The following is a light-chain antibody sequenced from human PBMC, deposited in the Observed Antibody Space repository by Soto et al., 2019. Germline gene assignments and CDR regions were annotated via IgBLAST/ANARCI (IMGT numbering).Light chain of an antibody. J-gene: IGKJ3*01. CDR1: ESVSSN. CDR3: QQHGSWGIT. Sequence: ESVLTQPPGTLSLARGERATLSCRASESVSSNLAWYQQKPGPAPRLLMYAASSRAAGIPDRFSGSGSGTDFTLTISRLEPEDFAVYYCQQHGSWGITFGPGTKVDIK. V-gene: IGKV3-20*01. CDR2: AAS.